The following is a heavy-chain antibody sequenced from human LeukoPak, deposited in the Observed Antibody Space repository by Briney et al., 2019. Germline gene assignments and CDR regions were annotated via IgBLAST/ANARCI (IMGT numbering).Heavy chain of an antibody. Sequence: PGGSLRLSCAASGFTFSSYSMNWVRQAPGKGLEWVSSISGSNSYIYYADSMKGRFTISRDNAKNSLYLQMNSLRAEDTAVYYCARDKAPPYYYDSSGLDYWGQGILVTVSS. V-gene: IGHV3-21*04. D-gene: IGHD3-22*01. CDR2: ISGSNSYI. CDR3: ARDKAPPYYYDSSGLDY. CDR1: GFTFSSYS. J-gene: IGHJ4*02.